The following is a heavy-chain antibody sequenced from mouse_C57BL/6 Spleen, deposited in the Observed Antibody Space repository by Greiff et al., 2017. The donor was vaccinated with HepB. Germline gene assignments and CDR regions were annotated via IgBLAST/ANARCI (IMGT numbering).Heavy chain of an antibody. CDR2: IDPENGDT. J-gene: IGHJ1*03. D-gene: IGHD1-1*01. CDR3: TKWTTVVANWYFDV. Sequence: VQLKESGAELVRPGASVKLSCTASGFNIKDDYMHWVKQRPEQGLEWIGWIDPENGDTEYASKFQGKATITADTSSNTAYLQLSSLTSEDTAVYYCTKWTTVVANWYFDVWGTGTTVTVSS. CDR1: GFNIKDDY. V-gene: IGHV14-4*01.